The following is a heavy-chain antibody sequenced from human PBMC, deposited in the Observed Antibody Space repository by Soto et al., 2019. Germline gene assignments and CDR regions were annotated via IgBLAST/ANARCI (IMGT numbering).Heavy chain of an antibody. Sequence: XETLSLTCDVDGWSLSRYYWNWIRQPPGKGLEWLGEINHSGSTNYNPSLESRVTISLDTSKTQFSLKLTSVTAADTAVYYCARGEGRLVGTWFDHWGQGTLVTVSS. D-gene: IGHD5-12*01. CDR2: INHSGST. J-gene: IGHJ5*02. V-gene: IGHV4-34*01. CDR1: GWSLSRYY. CDR3: ARGEGRLVGTWFDH.